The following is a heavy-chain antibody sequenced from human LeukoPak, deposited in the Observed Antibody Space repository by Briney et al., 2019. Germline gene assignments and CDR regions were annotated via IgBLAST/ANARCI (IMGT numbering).Heavy chain of an antibody. Sequence: ASVKVSCKASGYTFTSYDINWVRQATGQGLEWMGWMNPNSGNTGYAQKFQGRVTITRNTSISTAYMELSSLRSEDTAVYYCARGPGSSSGWYGHYYYYMDVWGKGTTVTVSS. CDR3: ARGPGSSSGWYGHYYYYMDV. CDR1: GYTFTSYD. CDR2: MNPNSGNT. D-gene: IGHD6-19*01. V-gene: IGHV1-8*03. J-gene: IGHJ6*03.